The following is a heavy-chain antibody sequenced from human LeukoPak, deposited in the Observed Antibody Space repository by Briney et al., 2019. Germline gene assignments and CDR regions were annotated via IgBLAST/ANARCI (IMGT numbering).Heavy chain of an antibody. CDR1: GGSISSYY. CDR3: ARDHCSGGSCSNYWCFDL. J-gene: IGHJ2*01. V-gene: IGHV4-4*07. D-gene: IGHD2-15*01. CDR2: IYTSGGT. Sequence: PSETLSLTCTISGGSISSYYWSWIRQPAGKGLEWIGRIYTSGGTNYNPSLKSRVTMSVDPSKNQFSLKLSSVTAADTAVYYCARDHCSGGSCSNYWCFDLWGRGTLVTVSS.